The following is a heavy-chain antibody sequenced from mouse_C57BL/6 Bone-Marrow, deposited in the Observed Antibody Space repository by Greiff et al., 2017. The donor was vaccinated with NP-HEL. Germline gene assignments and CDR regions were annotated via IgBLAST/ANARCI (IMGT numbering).Heavy chain of an antibody. D-gene: IGHD2-12*01. Sequence: EVQGVESGGGLVKPGGSLKLSCAASGFTFSDYGMHWVRQAPEKGLEWVAYISSGRSPIYYADTVKGRFTISRDNAKNTLFLQMTSLRSEDTAMYYCARRYRGLYYYAMDYWGQGTSVTVSS. CDR3: ARRYRGLYYYAMDY. CDR2: ISSGRSPI. J-gene: IGHJ4*01. V-gene: IGHV5-17*01. CDR1: GFTFSDYG.